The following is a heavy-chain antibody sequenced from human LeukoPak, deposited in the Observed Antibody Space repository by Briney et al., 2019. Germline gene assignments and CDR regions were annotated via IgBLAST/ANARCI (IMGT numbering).Heavy chain of an antibody. D-gene: IGHD1-1*01. J-gene: IGHJ4*02. Sequence: GGSLRLSCAASGFTFSTYAMSWVRQAPGKGPEWVSGIRGSGDRPYYADSVKGRFTISRDNSKNTLYLQMNSLRAEDTAVYYCAKANWNDVSSFDYWGQGTLVTVSS. CDR3: AKANWNDVSSFDY. CDR1: GFTFSTYA. CDR2: IRGSGDRP. V-gene: IGHV3-23*01.